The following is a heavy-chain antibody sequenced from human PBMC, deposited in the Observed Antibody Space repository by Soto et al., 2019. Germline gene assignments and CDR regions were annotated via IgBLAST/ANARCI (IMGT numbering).Heavy chain of an antibody. CDR3: AREKRTRAGMDV. J-gene: IGHJ6*02. V-gene: IGHV4-39*07. CDR2: IYHSGSS. Sequence: SETLSLTCRVSGGAIKTSSYYWGWIRQPPGKGLEWMGSIYHSGSSYYNPSLKSRVTMSVDRSKNQFSLKLSSVTAADTAVYYCAREKRTRAGMDVWGQGTTVTVS. CDR1: GGAIKTSSYY.